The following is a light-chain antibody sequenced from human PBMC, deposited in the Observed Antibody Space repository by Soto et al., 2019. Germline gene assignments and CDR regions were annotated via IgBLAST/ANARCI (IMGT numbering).Light chain of an antibody. CDR3: QQYNKWPLT. Sequence: EIVMTQSPATLSVSPGERATLSCRASQSVSNNLAWYQQKPGQAPRLLIYHASTRATGIPARFSGSGSGTEFTLTISSLQSEDFAVYYCQQYNKWPLTCGGGTKMEIK. CDR2: HAS. J-gene: IGKJ4*01. V-gene: IGKV3-15*01. CDR1: QSVSNN.